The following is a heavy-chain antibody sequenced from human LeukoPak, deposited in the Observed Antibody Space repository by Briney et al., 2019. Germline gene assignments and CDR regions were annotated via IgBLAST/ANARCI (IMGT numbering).Heavy chain of an antibody. D-gene: IGHD3-10*01. V-gene: IGHV4-34*01. CDR2: INHSGST. CDR1: GGSFSGYY. J-gene: IGHJ5*02. CDR3: ARMGLYYYGFGEWNWFDP. Sequence: SETLSLTCAVYGGSFSGYYWSWIRQPPGKGLEWIEEINHSGSTNYNPSLKSRVTISVDTSKNQFSLKLSSVTAADTAVYYCARMGLYYYGFGEWNWFDPWGQGTLVTVSS.